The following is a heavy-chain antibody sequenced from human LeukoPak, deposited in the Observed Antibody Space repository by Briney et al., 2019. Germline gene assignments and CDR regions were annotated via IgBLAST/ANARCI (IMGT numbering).Heavy chain of an antibody. J-gene: IGHJ4*02. Sequence: SVKVSCKASGGTLSSYAISWVRQAPGQGLEWTGGIIPIFGTANYAQKFQGRVTITADKSTSTAYMELSSLRSEDTAVYYCARVGSGTIDYWGQGTLVTVSS. V-gene: IGHV1-69*06. D-gene: IGHD3-10*01. CDR2: IIPIFGTA. CDR3: ARVGSGTIDY. CDR1: GGTLSSYA.